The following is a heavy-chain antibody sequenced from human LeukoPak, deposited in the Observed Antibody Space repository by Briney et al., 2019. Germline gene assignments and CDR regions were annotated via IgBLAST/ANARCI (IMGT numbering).Heavy chain of an antibody. CDR3: AREGVTWIQLWKGGAFDI. V-gene: IGHV4-59*01. CDR1: GGSISSYY. J-gene: IGHJ3*02. Sequence: SKTLSLTCIVSGGSISSYYWSWIRQPPGKGLEWVGYIYYSGSTNYNPSPKSRVNISVDTSKNQFSLKLSSVTAADTAVYYCAREGVTWIQLWKGGAFDIWGQGTMVTVSS. CDR2: IYYSGST. D-gene: IGHD5-18*01.